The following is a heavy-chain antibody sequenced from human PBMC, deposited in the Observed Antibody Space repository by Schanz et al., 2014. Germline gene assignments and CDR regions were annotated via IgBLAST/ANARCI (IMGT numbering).Heavy chain of an antibody. J-gene: IGHJ3*02. D-gene: IGHD3-10*01. CDR2: ISASGGTT. Sequence: EVQLLESGGGLIQPGGSLRLSCAASGFVFGDYYMTWIRQAPGKGLEWLSYISASGGTTYYADSVKGRFTISRDNSKNTLYLQMNSLRAEDTAVYYCAKGRFGELSAFDIWGQGTMVTVSS. CDR3: AKGRFGELSAFDI. CDR1: GFVFGDYY. V-gene: IGHV3-23*01.